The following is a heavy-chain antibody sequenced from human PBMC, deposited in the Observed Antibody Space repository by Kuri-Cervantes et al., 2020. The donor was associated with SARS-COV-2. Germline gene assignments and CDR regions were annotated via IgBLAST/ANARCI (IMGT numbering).Heavy chain of an antibody. Sequence: GESLKISCAASGFTFSSYAMSWVRQAPGKGLEWVSAISGSGGSTYYADSVKGRFTISRDNSKNTLYLQMNSLRAEDTAVYYCAKVCSSLNRKDRYFDYWGQGTLVTVSS. CDR1: GFTFSSYA. CDR3: AKVCSSLNRKDRYFDY. J-gene: IGHJ4*02. CDR2: ISGSGGST. V-gene: IGHV3-23*01. D-gene: IGHD6-13*01.